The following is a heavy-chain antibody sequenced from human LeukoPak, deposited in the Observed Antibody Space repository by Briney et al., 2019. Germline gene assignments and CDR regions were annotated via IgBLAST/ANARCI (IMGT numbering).Heavy chain of an antibody. D-gene: IGHD3-22*01. CDR2: INHSGST. CDR3: ARHDRITMIVVVTTPFDAFDI. J-gene: IGHJ3*02. V-gene: IGHV4-34*01. CDR1: GGSFSGYY. Sequence: PSETLSLTCAVYGGSFSGYYWSWIRQPPGKGLEWIGEINHSGSTNYNPSLKSRVTISVDTSKNQFSLKLSSVTAADTAVYYCARHDRITMIVVVTTPFDAFDIWGQGTMVTVSS.